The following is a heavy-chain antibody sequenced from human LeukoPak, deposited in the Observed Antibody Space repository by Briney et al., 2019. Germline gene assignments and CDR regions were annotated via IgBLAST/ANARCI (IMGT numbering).Heavy chain of an antibody. J-gene: IGHJ4*02. CDR1: GGSISSYY. V-gene: IGHV4-59*08. CDR3: AGHRTGGSYYY. D-gene: IGHD1-26*01. Sequence: SETLSLTCTVSGGSISSYYWSWIRQPPGKGLEWIGYFYYSGSTNYNPSLKSRVTISVDTSKNQFSLKLSSVTAADTAVYYCAGHRTGGSYYYWGQGTLVTVSS. CDR2: FYYSGST.